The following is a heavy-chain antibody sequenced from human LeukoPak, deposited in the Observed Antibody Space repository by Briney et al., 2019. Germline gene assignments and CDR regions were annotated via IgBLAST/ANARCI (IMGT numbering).Heavy chain of an antibody. CDR2: IYHSGST. CDR3: AREGGRGWFDP. V-gene: IGHV4-4*02. Sequence: SGTLSLTCAVSGGSISSSNWWSWVRQPPGKGLEWIGEIYHSGSTNYNPSLKSRVTISVDTSKNQFSLKLSSVTAADTAVYYCAREGGRGWFDPWGQGTLVTVSS. D-gene: IGHD2-15*01. J-gene: IGHJ5*02. CDR1: GGSISSSNW.